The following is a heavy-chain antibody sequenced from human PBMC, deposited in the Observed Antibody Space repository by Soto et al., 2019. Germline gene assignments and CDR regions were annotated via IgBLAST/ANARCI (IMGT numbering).Heavy chain of an antibody. CDR2: IIPMFGTA. V-gene: IGHV1-69*12. Sequence: QVQLVQSGAEVKKPESSVKVSCKALGGTFSTYAISWVRQAPGQGLEWMGGIIPMFGTANYAQRFQDRVTTTADESTNTVYMELSSVTSEDTAVCFCASGIQLSLRRTSNGYSGWGQGTLVTVSS. CDR1: GGTFSTYA. J-gene: IGHJ4*02. D-gene: IGHD5-18*01. CDR3: ASGIQLSLRRTSNGYSG.